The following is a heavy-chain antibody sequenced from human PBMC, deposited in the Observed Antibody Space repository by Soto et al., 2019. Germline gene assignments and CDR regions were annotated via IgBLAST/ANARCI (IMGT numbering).Heavy chain of an antibody. D-gene: IGHD3-9*01. CDR1: GFTFSSYA. Sequence: PGGSLRLSCAASGFTFSSYAMSWVRQAPGKGLEWVSAISGSGGSTYYADSVKGRFTISRDNSKNTLYLQMNSLRAEDTAVYYCAKRTGYYDILTGYSYYFDYWGQGTLVIVSS. CDR2: ISGSGGST. CDR3: AKRTGYYDILTGYSYYFDY. V-gene: IGHV3-23*01. J-gene: IGHJ4*02.